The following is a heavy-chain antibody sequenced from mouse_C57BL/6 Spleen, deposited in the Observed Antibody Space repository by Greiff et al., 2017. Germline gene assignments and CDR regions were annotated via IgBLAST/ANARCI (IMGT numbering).Heavy chain of an antibody. Sequence: EVMLVESEGGLVQPGSSMKLSCTASGFTFSDYYMAWVRQVPEKGLEWVANINYDGSSTYYLDSLKSRFIISRDNAKNILYLQMSSLKSEDTATYYCARGGNPYCDYWGQGTTLTVSS. CDR2: INYDGSST. CDR1: GFTFSDYY. CDR3: ARGGNPYCDY. J-gene: IGHJ2*01. D-gene: IGHD2-1*01. V-gene: IGHV5-16*01.